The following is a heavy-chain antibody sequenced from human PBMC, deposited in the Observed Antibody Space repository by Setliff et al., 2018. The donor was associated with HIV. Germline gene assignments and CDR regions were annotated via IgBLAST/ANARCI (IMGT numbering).Heavy chain of an antibody. CDR1: GVSVGSGDYY. Sequence: SETLSLTCSVSGVSVGSGDYYWHWIRQHPEKALEWIGYIFHSGDTYYNPSLSRRLSMSVDTSKNQFSLELTSLTAADTAVYYCATRPRIAARPFDYWGQGMLVTVSS. CDR2: IFHSGDT. J-gene: IGHJ4*02. D-gene: IGHD6-6*01. CDR3: ATRPRIAARPFDY. V-gene: IGHV4-31*03.